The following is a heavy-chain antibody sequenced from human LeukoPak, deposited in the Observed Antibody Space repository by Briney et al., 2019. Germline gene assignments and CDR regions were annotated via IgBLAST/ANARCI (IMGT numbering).Heavy chain of an antibody. V-gene: IGHV3-23*01. CDR1: GFTFSSYA. CDR2: ISGSGGST. D-gene: IGHD3-22*01. J-gene: IGHJ4*02. CDR3: AKRFETYYYDSSGHGFDY. Sequence: PGGSLRLSCAASGFTFSSYAMSWVRQAPGKGLEWVSAISGSGGSTYYADSVKGRFTISRDNSKNTLYLQMNSLRAEDTAVYYCAKRFETYYYDSSGHGFDYWGQGTLVTVSS.